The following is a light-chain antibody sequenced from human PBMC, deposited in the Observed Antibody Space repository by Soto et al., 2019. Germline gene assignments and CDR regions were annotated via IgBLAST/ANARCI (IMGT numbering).Light chain of an antibody. CDR3: SSYAGSSNV. CDR2: EVN. CDR1: SSDVDGYNY. V-gene: IGLV2-8*01. J-gene: IGLJ1*01. Sequence: QSALTQPPSASGSPGPSVAISCTGTSSDVDGYNYVSWYQQHPGKAPKLMIYEVNTRPSGVPDRFSGSKSGNTASLTVSGLQAEDEADYYCSSYAGSSNVFGTGTKLTVL.